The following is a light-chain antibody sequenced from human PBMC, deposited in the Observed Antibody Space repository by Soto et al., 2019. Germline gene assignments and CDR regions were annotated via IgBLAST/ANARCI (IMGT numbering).Light chain of an antibody. Sequence: QSVLTQPASVSGSPGQSITISCTGTSSDVGGYNYVSWYQQHPGKAPKLMIYDVSNRPSGVSNRFSGSKSGNTASLTISGLQAEDEADYYCSSYTSSSTLYVFGTGTQLTVL. J-gene: IGLJ1*01. V-gene: IGLV2-14*01. CDR2: DVS. CDR1: SSDVGGYNY. CDR3: SSYTSSSTLYV.